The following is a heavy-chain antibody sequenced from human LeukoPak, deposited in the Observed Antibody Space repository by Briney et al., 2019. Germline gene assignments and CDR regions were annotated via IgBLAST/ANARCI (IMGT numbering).Heavy chain of an antibody. CDR2: ITYDAGST. D-gene: IGHD1-14*01. Sequence: GGSLRLSCAASGFTFDDYTMHWVRQAPGKGLEWVSLITYDAGSTFYADSVKGRFTISRDNRKKSLYLQMNSLRAEDTAVYYCARVTINVGSDYWGQGTLVTVSS. CDR3: ARVTINVGSDY. J-gene: IGHJ4*02. V-gene: IGHV3-43*01. CDR1: GFTFDDYT.